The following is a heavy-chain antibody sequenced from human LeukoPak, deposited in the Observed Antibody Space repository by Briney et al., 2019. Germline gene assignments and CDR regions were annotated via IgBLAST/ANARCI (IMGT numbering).Heavy chain of an antibody. CDR1: GGSISSSSYY. CDR3: ARDPGGYDYDWFDP. J-gene: IGHJ5*02. Sequence: SETLSLTCTVSGGSISSSSYYWGWIRQPPGKGLEWIGSIYYSGSTYYNPSLKSRVTISVDTSKNQFSLKLSSVTAADTAVYYCARDPGGYDYDWFDPWGQGTLVTVSS. D-gene: IGHD5-12*01. V-gene: IGHV4-39*07. CDR2: IYYSGST.